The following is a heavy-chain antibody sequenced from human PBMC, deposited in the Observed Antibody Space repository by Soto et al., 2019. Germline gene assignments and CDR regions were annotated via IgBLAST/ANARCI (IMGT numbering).Heavy chain of an antibody. V-gene: IGHV3-73*01. J-gene: IGHJ6*02. D-gene: IGHD2-8*01. CDR1: GLTAGRSE. CDR3: SRHEEGRRMVFYGMDV. Sequence: GGSRRPAWSAAGLTAGRSELHWVRQAPGKGLEWVGRVRSKIHDYATSFADSESGRLTISRDDSDNTVSLEMSGLKSEDTALYYCSRHEEGRRMVFYGMDVWGQGTTVTVSS. CDR2: VRSKIHDYAT.